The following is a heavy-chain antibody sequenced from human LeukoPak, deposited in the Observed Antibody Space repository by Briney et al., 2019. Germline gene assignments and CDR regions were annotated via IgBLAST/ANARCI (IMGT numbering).Heavy chain of an antibody. D-gene: IGHD6-19*01. CDR1: GYTFTCYY. CDR2: ISPNSGGT. J-gene: IGHJ1*01. V-gene: IGHV1-2*06. CDR3: ARVDGSSSGWFNKEYFQH. Sequence: ASVKVSCKASGYTFTCYYMHWVRQAPGKGVEWMGRISPNSGGTNYAQKFQCRVTMTRDTSISTAYMELSRLRSDDTAVYYCARVDGSSSGWFNKEYFQHWGQGTLVTVSS.